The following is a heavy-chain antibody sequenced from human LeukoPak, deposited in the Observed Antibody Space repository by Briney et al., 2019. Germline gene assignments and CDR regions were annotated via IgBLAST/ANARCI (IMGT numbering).Heavy chain of an antibody. CDR2: ISSSSSTI. Sequence: GGSMRLSCAASGFTFSSYSMNWVRQAPGKGLEWVSYISSSSSTIYYADSVKGRFTISRDNAKNSLYLQMNSLRADDTAVYYCASQDRGGYDGPVDYWGQGTLVTVSS. D-gene: IGHD5-12*01. J-gene: IGHJ4*02. CDR3: ASQDRGGYDGPVDY. CDR1: GFTFSSYS. V-gene: IGHV3-48*01.